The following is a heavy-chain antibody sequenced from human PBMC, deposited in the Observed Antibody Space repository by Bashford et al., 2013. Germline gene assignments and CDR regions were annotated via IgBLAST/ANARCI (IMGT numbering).Heavy chain of an antibody. V-gene: IGHV4-34*01. CDR3: AGRWGAGQHTAYYHDYGLDV. Sequence: SETLSLTCAVSGDSFSGYYWNWIRQSPGRGWSGLEKSIIVETPTTNPSLKSRVTISVATSKNQFFLELSSVTAADTAVYYCAGRWGAGQHTAYYHDYGLDVWGQGTTVTVSS. CDR1: GDSFSGYY. D-gene: IGHD5-18*01. CDR2: SIIVETP. J-gene: IGHJ6*02.